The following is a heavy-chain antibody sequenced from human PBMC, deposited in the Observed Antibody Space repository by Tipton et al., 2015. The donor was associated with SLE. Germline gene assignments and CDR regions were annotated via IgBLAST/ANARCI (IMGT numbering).Heavy chain of an antibody. J-gene: IGHJ6*02. CDR1: GFTFRSYN. CDR2: HGGTGAGT. V-gene: IGHV3-23*01. D-gene: IGHD2-2*02. CDR3: RYHYHYYGMDV. Sequence: SLRLSCAASGFTFRSYNMNWVRQAPGKGLEWVSAHGGTGAGTYYADPVKGRFTISRDNSKNTLFLQMNSLRTEDTAVYFCRYHYHYYGMDVWGQGTTVTVS.